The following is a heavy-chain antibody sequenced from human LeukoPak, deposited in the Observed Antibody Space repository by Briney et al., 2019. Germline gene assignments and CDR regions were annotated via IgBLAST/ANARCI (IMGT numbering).Heavy chain of an antibody. D-gene: IGHD3-10*01. CDR3: AVPGQRGSGSYAYFDY. Sequence: SVKVSCMASGGTFSSYAISWVRQAPGQGLEWMGGINPIFGTANYAQKFQGRVTITADESTSTAYMELSSLRSEDTAVYYCAVPGQRGSGSYAYFDYWGQGTLVTVSS. CDR1: GGTFSSYA. J-gene: IGHJ4*02. V-gene: IGHV1-69*13. CDR2: INPIFGTA.